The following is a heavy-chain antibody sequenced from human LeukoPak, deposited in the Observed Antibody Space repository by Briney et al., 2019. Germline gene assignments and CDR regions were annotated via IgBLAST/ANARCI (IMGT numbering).Heavy chain of an antibody. CDR1: GYTLTGYY. D-gene: IGHD3-10*01. CDR2: INPNSGGT. CDR3: AREGDSYGPGRTWFDP. J-gene: IGHJ5*02. V-gene: IGHV1-2*02. Sequence: GASVKVSCKASGYTLTGYYMHWVRQAPGQGLEWMGWINPNSGGTNYAQKFEGRVTMTSDTSISTAYMERSRLRSDDTAVYYCAREGDSYGPGRTWFDPWGQGTLVTVSS.